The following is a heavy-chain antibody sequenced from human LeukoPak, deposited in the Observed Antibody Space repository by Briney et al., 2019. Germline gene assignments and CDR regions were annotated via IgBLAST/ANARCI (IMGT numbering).Heavy chain of an antibody. CDR2: IRYDGNNK. V-gene: IGHV3-30*02. CDR3: AKVRYCSGVNCYLDDN. Sequence: GGSLRLSCAASGFTFSDYSMHWVRQAPGKGLNWVAFIRYDGNNKYYADSVKGRFTISRDNSKNMLYLEMNSLSTEDTAVYYCAKVRYCSGVNCYLDDNWGQGTLVTVSS. CDR1: GFTFSDYS. D-gene: IGHD2-15*01. J-gene: IGHJ4*02.